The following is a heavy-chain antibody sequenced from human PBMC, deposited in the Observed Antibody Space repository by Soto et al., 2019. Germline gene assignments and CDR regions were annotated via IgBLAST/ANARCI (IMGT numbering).Heavy chain of an antibody. CDR2: IYYSGST. CDR1: GGSISSSSYY. Sequence: SETLSLTCTVSGGSISSSSYYWGWIRQPPGKGLEWIGSIYYSGSTYYNPSLKSRVTISVDTSKNQFSLKLSSVTAADTAVYYCARLGWDGDYENLDYGMDVWGQGTTVTVSS. J-gene: IGHJ6*02. D-gene: IGHD4-17*01. V-gene: IGHV4-39*01. CDR3: ARLGWDGDYENLDYGMDV.